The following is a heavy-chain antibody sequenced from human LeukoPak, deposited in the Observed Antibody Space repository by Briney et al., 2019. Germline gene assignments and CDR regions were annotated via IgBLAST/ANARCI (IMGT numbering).Heavy chain of an antibody. CDR3: AGGARPIAVAGTNGFDP. Sequence: SVKPSCTASGRTFSSYAISWVRQSPGHGLEWMGGIIPIFGTANDAQKFQGRVTITADESTSKAYMELSSLRSEDTAVYYCAGGARPIAVAGTNGFDPWGQGTLVTVSS. D-gene: IGHD6-19*01. CDR1: GRTFSSYA. J-gene: IGHJ5*02. CDR2: IIPIFGTA. V-gene: IGHV1-69*13.